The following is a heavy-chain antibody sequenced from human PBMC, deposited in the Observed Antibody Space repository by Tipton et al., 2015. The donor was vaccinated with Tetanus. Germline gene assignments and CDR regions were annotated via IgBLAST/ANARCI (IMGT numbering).Heavy chain of an antibody. CDR1: GFTFSPYS. J-gene: IGHJ4*02. CDR3: AREGNVGNSPDY. Sequence: SLRLSCAASGFTFSPYSMNWVRLAPGKGLEWVSSITSSSSYIYYSESVEGRFTISRDNAKNSVYLHLNSLRAEDTALYYCAREGNVGNSPDYWGQGTLVTVSS. V-gene: IGHV3-21*01. CDR2: ITSSSSYI. D-gene: IGHD1-1*01.